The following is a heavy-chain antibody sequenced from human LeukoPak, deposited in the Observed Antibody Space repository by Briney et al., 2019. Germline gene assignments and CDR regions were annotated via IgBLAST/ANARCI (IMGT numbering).Heavy chain of an antibody. CDR1: GFTFSSYA. CDR3: AKDQLITMIVVVIALDY. V-gene: IGHV3-23*01. J-gene: IGHJ4*02. Sequence: GGSLRLSCAASGFTFSSYAMSWVRQAPGKGLEWVSAVSGSGGGTYYADSVKGRFTISRDNSKNTLYLQMNSLRAEDTAVYYCAKDQLITMIVVVIALDYWGQGTLVTVSS. D-gene: IGHD3-22*01. CDR2: VSGSGGGT.